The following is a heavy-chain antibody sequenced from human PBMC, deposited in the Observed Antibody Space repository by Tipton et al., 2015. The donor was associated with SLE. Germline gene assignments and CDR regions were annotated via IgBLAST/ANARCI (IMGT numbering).Heavy chain of an antibody. CDR1: GFTFSSYS. CDR2: ISSSSSYI. CDR3: ARDMTVAGVY. V-gene: IGHV3-21*01. Sequence: GSLRLSCAASGFTFSSYSMNWVRQAPGKGLEWVSSISSSSSYIYCADSVKGRFTISRDNAKNSLYLQMNSLRAEDTAVYYCARDMTVAGVYWGQGTLVTVSS. J-gene: IGHJ4*02. D-gene: IGHD6-19*01.